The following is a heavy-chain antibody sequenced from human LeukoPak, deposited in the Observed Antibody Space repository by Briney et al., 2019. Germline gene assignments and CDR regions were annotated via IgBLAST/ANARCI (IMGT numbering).Heavy chain of an antibody. CDR1: GGSISSYY. CDR3: ARGPRVGATIDYYYYMDV. CDR2: IYTSGST. J-gene: IGHJ6*03. Sequence: PSETLSLTCTVSGGSISSYYWSWIQQPAGKGLEWIGRIYTSGSTNYNPSLKSRVTMSVDTSKNQFSLKLSSVTAADTAVYYCARGPRVGATIDYYYYMDVWGKGTTVTVSS. V-gene: IGHV4-4*07. D-gene: IGHD1-26*01.